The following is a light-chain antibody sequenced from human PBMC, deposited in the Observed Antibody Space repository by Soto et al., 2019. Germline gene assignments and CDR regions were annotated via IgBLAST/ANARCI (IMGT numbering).Light chain of an antibody. V-gene: IGKV3-15*01. CDR3: QQYNNWPLS. CDR2: GAS. J-gene: IGKJ4*01. Sequence: EIVMTQSPATLSASPGERATLSCRASQSVSSNLAWYQQKPGQAPRLLIYGASTRATGIPARFSGSGSVTEFTLTISSPQSEAFAVYYCQQYNNWPLSFGGGTKVEI. CDR1: QSVSSN.